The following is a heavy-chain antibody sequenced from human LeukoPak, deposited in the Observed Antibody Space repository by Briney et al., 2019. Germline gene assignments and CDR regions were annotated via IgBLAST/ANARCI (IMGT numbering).Heavy chain of an antibody. CDR1: GGSFSGYY. J-gene: IGHJ4*02. CDR3: ARGRYYYGSGSSPLDY. CDR2: INHSGST. D-gene: IGHD3-10*01. V-gene: IGHV4-34*01. Sequence: SETLSLTCAVYGGSFSGYYWSWIRQPPGKGLEWIGEINHSGSTNYNPSLKRRVTISVDTSKNQFSLRLSSVTAADTAVYYCARGRYYYGSGSSPLDYWGQGTLVTVSS.